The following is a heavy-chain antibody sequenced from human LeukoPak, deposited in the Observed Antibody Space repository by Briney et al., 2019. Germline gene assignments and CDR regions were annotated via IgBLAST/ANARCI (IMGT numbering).Heavy chain of an antibody. CDR3: ARDSSYSSSWYDY. Sequence: PSETLSLTCTVSGGSISSSSYYWGWIRQPAGKGLEWIGRIYTSGSTNYNPSLKSRVTMSVDTSKNQFSLKLSSVTAADTAVYYCARDSSYSSSWYDYWGQGTLVTVSS. J-gene: IGHJ4*02. D-gene: IGHD6-13*01. CDR2: IYTSGST. V-gene: IGHV4-61*02. CDR1: GGSISSSSYY.